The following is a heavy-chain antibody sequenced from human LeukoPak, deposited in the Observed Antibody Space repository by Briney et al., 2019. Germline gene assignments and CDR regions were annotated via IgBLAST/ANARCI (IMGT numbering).Heavy chain of an antibody. CDR3: ARVRGAYSNLFYFDY. J-gene: IGHJ4*02. CDR1: GFTFSDYY. CDR2: ISRSGDTQ. D-gene: IGHD4-11*01. V-gene: IGHV3-11*04. Sequence: GGSLRLSCAASGFTFSDYYMAWIRQAPGTGLEWISYISRSGDTQSYADSVKGRFTISRDNAKNLLYLQMSSLRAEDTAVYYCARVRGAYSNLFYFDYWGQGTLVTVSS.